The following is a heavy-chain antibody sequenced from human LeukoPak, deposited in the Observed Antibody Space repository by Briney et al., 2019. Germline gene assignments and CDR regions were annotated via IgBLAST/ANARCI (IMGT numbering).Heavy chain of an antibody. CDR2: ISAYNGNT. J-gene: IGHJ4*02. D-gene: IGHD6-19*01. CDR1: GYTFTGYG. CDR3: ARLLAVAGRRWYFDY. Sequence: ASVKVSCKASGYTFTGYGMSWVRQAPGQGLEWMGWISAYNGNTNYAQKLQGRVTMTTDTSTSTAYMELRSLRSDDTAVYYCARLLAVAGRRWYFDYWGQGTLVTVSS. V-gene: IGHV1-18*01.